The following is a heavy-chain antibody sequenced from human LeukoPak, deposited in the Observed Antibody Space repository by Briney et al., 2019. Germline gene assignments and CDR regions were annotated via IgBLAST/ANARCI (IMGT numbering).Heavy chain of an antibody. Sequence: ASVKVSCKTSGYRFTNNYMHWVRRAPGQGLEWMGIINPSGGNTNYAQKFQGRVTMTRDTSTGTVYMELSSLRSEDTAVYFCARDQGLTGYFDYWGQGTLVTVSS. D-gene: IGHD3-9*01. V-gene: IGHV1-46*01. CDR1: GYRFTNNY. CDR2: INPSGGNT. CDR3: ARDQGLTGYFDY. J-gene: IGHJ4*02.